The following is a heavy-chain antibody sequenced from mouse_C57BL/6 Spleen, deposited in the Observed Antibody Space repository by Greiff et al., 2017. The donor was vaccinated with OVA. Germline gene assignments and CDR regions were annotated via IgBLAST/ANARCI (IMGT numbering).Heavy chain of an antibody. J-gene: IGHJ1*03. V-gene: IGHV1-69*01. D-gene: IGHD2-4*01. Sequence: QVQLLQSGAELVMPGASLKLSCTASGYTFTSYWMHWVQQTPGQGLEWIAEISPADSYTNYTHKFKGQFTLSRDKSTNTPFMQLTSLTSGDSAVYYCCRGGSYDNDGYFDVWGKGTTLTVSS. CDR3: CRGGSYDNDGYFDV. CDR1: GYTFTSYW. CDR2: ISPADSYT.